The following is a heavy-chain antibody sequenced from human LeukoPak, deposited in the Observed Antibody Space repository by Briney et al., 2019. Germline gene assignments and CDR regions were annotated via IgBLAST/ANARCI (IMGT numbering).Heavy chain of an antibody. CDR2: VSNEGSKK. CDR3: ARDLGNSGYVDY. D-gene: IGHD1-26*01. V-gene: IGHV3-30-3*01. Sequence: GGSLRLSCAASGFTFSSYAMHWVRQAPGKGLEWVAVVSNEGSKKYYADSVKGRFTISRDNSKNTLYLQMNSLRGEDTAVYYCARDLGNSGYVDYWGQGTLVTVSS. J-gene: IGHJ4*02. CDR1: GFTFSSYA.